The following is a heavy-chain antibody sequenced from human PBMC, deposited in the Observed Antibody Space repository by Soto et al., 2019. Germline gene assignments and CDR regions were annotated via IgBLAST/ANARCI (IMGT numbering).Heavy chain of an antibody. CDR3: AREVASDGTFREDVFDL. CDR1: GGTFSNHA. V-gene: IGHV1-69*12. D-gene: IGHD6-13*01. CDR2: IIPIFTTT. Sequence: QVHLVQSGAEVKKPGSSVKVSCKAPGGTFSNHAINWVRQAPGQGLEWMGRIIPIFTTTNYAQKFQGRVTMAADASTITAYLELSSLKHDDTAVYYCAREVASDGTFREDVFDLWGQGTLVTVSS. J-gene: IGHJ3*01.